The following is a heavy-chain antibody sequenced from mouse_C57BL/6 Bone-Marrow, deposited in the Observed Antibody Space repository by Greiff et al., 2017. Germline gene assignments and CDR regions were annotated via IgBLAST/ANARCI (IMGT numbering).Heavy chain of an antibody. J-gene: IGHJ2*01. D-gene: IGHD2-4*01. CDR2: IYPGDGDT. CDR1: GYAFSSYW. CDR3: ASIYYDYEGGIDY. Sequence: QVQLQQSGAELVKPGASVKISCKASGYAFSSYWMNWVKQRPGKGLAWIGQIYPGDGDTNYNGKFKGKATLTADKSSSTAYMQLSSLTSEDSAVYFCASIYYDYEGGIDYWGQGTTLTVSS. V-gene: IGHV1-80*01.